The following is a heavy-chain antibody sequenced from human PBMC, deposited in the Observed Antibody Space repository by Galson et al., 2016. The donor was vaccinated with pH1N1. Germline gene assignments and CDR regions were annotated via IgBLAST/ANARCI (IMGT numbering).Heavy chain of an antibody. D-gene: IGHD5-18*01. CDR1: GVSISGYY. J-gene: IGHJ3*02. Sequence: SETLSLTCSVSGVSISGYYWGWIRQSPGKGLDYVGYIYYNGHTNYSPSLKSRVTMSLDMSKNQFSLKLTSVTAADTAGYFCARSASRYGSDACDMCGQGTTVTVS. CDR2: IYYNGHT. V-gene: IGHV4-59*01. CDR3: ARSASRYGSDACDM.